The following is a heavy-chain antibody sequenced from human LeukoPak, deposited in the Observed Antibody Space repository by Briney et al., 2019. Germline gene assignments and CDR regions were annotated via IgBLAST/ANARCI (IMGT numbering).Heavy chain of an antibody. CDR1: GFTFSSYG. V-gene: IGHV3-30*18. Sequence: GGSLRLSCAASGFTFSSYGMHWVRQAPGKGLEWVAVISYDGSNKYYADSVKGRFTISRDNSKNTLYLQMNSLRAEDTAVYYCAKAPYYYDSSGYGYWGQGTLVTVSS. CDR3: AKAPYYYDSSGYGY. CDR2: ISYDGSNK. D-gene: IGHD3-22*01. J-gene: IGHJ4*02.